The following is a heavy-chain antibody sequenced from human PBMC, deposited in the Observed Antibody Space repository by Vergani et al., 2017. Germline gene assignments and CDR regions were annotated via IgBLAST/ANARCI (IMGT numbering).Heavy chain of an antibody. CDR3: AKDRGPLFYGMDV. V-gene: IGHV3-9*01. CDR2: ISWNSGSI. CDR1: GFTFDDYA. J-gene: IGHJ6*02. Sequence: EVPLVESGGGLVQPGRSLRLSCAASGFTFDDYAMHWVRQAPGKGLEWVSGISWNSGSIGYADSVKGRFTISRDNAKNSLYLQMNSLRAEDTALYYCAKDRGPLFYGMDVWGQGTTVTVSS.